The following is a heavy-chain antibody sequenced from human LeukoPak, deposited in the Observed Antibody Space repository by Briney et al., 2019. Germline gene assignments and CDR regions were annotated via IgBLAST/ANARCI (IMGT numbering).Heavy chain of an antibody. CDR3: ARGGPGYSSSWYDY. D-gene: IGHD6-13*01. CDR1: GGSFSGYY. Sequence: SETLSLTCAVYGGSFSGYYWSWIRQPPGKGLEWIGEINHSGSTNYNPSLKSRVTISVDTSKNQFSLKLSSVTAADTAVYYRARGGPGYSSSWYDYWGQGTLVTVSS. J-gene: IGHJ4*02. V-gene: IGHV4-34*01. CDR2: INHSGST.